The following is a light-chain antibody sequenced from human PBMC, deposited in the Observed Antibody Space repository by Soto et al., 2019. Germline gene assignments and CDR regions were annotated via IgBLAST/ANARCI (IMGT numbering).Light chain of an antibody. CDR2: EAN. V-gene: IGLV1-51*01. CDR1: SSNIGKNF. CDR3: GTWDSSLSTGV. J-gene: IGLJ1*01. Sequence: QSVLTQPPSVSAAPGQKVTISCSGSSSNIGKNFVSWYRQIPGAAPEFLIYEANRRPSGIPDRFSGSKSDTSATLAISGLQTGDEADYYCGTWDSSLSTGVFGTATKVTVL.